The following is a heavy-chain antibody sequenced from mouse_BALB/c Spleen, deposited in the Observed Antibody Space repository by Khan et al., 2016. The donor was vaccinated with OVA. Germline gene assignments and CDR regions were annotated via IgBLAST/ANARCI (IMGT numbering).Heavy chain of an antibody. J-gene: IGHJ3*01. CDR1: GFSLTSYG. Sequence: VQLQESGPGLVQPSQSLSITCTVSGFSLTSYGIHWVRQSPGKGLEWLGVIWSGGSTDYSAAFISRLSIGKDNSKSQVFFKMNSLQANDTAIYYCARNYDYDEGLAYWGQGTLVTVSA. CDR3: ARNYDYDEGLAY. CDR2: IWSGGST. D-gene: IGHD2-4*01. V-gene: IGHV2-2*02.